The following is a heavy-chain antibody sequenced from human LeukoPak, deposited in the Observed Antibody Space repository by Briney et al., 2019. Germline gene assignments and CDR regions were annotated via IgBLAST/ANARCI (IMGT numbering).Heavy chain of an antibody. V-gene: IGHV1-69*13. CDR3: AKTYVWYYFDY. CDR2: IIPIFGTA. J-gene: IGHJ4*02. CDR1: GGTFSSYA. D-gene: IGHD3-16*01. Sequence: SVKVSCKASGGTFSSYAISWVRQAPGQGLEWMGGIIPIFGTANYAQKFQGRVTITADESTSTAHMELSSLRAEDTAVYYCAKTYVWYYFDYWCQGILVTVSS.